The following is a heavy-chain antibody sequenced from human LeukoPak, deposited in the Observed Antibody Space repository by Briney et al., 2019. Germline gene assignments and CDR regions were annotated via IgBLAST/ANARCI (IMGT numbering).Heavy chain of an antibody. V-gene: IGHV3-30*02. CDR2: IRYDGSNK. D-gene: IGHD4-23*01. CDR3: AKDDYGGNSPSYYFDY. Sequence: PGGSLRLSCAASGFTFSSHGMHWVRQAPGKGLEWVAFIRYDGSNKYYADSVKGRFTISRDNSKNTLYLQMNSLRAEDTAVYYCAKDDYGGNSPSYYFDYWGQGTLVTVSS. J-gene: IGHJ4*02. CDR1: GFTFSSHG.